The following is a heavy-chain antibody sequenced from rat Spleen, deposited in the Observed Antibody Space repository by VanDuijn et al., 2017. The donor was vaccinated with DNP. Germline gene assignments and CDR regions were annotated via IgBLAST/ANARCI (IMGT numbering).Heavy chain of an antibody. Sequence: EVQLVESGGGLVQPGRSLKLSCAASGFTFSDYYMAWVRQAPKKGLEWVASISSDGDSTNYRDSVQGRFFISRDNARSSLYLQVDSLRSEDTATYYCTTTAGWYWGRGVMVTVSS. V-gene: IGHV5-20*01. D-gene: IGHD1-1*01. CDR3: TTTAGWY. CDR2: ISSDGDST. CDR1: GFTFSDYY. J-gene: IGHJ2*01.